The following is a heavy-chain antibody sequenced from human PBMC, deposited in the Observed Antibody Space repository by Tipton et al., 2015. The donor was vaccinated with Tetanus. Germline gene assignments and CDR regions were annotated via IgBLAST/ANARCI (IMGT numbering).Heavy chain of an antibody. Sequence: SLRLSCSASGFTFSTYGMSWVRQAPGRGLEWISGITPSGGGTFYADSVKGRFTMSKDNVRNTLSLQMNSLTVEDTAVYYCASGCAADRCRSLVNQYYFQYWGQGALVSVSS. CDR2: ITPSGGGT. J-gene: IGHJ4*02. V-gene: IGHV3-23*01. CDR3: ASGCAADRCRSLVNQYYFQY. D-gene: IGHD6-19*01. CDR1: GFTFSTYG.